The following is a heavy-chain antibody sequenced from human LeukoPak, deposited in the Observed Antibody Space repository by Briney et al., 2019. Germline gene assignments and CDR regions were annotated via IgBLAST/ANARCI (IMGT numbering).Heavy chain of an antibody. CDR2: MNPNSGNT. CDR3: AVRGYSGLGGDY. CDR1: GGTFSSYA. J-gene: IGHJ4*02. V-gene: IGHV1-8*02. Sequence: GSSVRVSCKASGGTFSSYAISWVRQATGQGLEWMGWMNPNSGNTGYAQKFQGRDTMTRNTSISTAYMELSSLRSEDTAVYYCAVRGYSGLGGDYWGQGTLVTVSS. D-gene: IGHD5-12*01.